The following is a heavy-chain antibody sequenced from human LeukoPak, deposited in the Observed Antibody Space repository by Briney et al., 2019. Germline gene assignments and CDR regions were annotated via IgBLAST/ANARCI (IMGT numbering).Heavy chain of an antibody. CDR1: GFTFSLYW. Sequence: KPGGSLRLSCAASGFTFSLYWMHWARQVPGKGLVWVSRIKGDGSNIAYADSVKGRFTISRDNAKNTLYQQMNSLRAEDTAVYYCARDRSGNYLYWGQGTLVTVSS. D-gene: IGHD1-26*01. J-gene: IGHJ4*02. V-gene: IGHV3-74*01. CDR2: IKGDGSNI. CDR3: ARDRSGNYLY.